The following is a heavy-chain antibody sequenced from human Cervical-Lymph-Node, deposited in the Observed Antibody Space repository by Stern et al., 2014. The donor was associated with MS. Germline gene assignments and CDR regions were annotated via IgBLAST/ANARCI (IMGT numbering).Heavy chain of an antibody. CDR1: GGTFSSYA. CDR3: ASSNGYRDY. J-gene: IGHJ4*02. V-gene: IGHV1-69*01. Sequence: QVQLVQSGAEVKKPGSSVKVSCKASGGTFSSYALSWVRQAPGHGIGWMGGIIPIFGTANNAQKFQGRVTITADESTSTAYMELSSLRSEDTAVYYCASSNGYRDYWGQGTLVTVSS. D-gene: IGHD2-8*01. CDR2: IIPIFGTA.